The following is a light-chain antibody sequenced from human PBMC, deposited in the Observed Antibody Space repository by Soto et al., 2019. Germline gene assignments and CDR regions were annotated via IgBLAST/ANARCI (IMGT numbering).Light chain of an antibody. Sequence: QSALTQPASVSGSPGQSSTISCTGTSSDVGGYNYVSWYQQHPGKAPKLMIYEVRNRPSGVSHRFSGSKSGNTASLTISGLQAEDEGDYCCSSYTSSSTPLDVFGTGTKLTVL. V-gene: IGLV2-14*01. CDR3: SSYTSSSTPLDV. CDR1: SSDVGGYNY. CDR2: EVR. J-gene: IGLJ1*01.